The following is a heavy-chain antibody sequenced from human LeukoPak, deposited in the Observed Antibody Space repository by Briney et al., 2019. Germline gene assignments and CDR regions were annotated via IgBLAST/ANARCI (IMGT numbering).Heavy chain of an antibody. Sequence: SVKVSCKASGGTSSSYAISWVRQAPGQGLEWMGRIIPIFDTANYAQKFQGRVTITADKSTSTAYMELSSLRSEDTAVYYCAAQTSYDSSGLGYWGQGTLVTVSS. D-gene: IGHD3-22*01. J-gene: IGHJ4*02. CDR3: AAQTSYDSSGLGY. CDR2: IIPIFDTA. V-gene: IGHV1-69*06. CDR1: GGTSSSYA.